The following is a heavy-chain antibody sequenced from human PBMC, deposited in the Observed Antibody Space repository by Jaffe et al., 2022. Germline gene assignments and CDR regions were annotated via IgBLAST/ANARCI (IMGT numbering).Heavy chain of an antibody. V-gene: IGHV1-2*02. CDR1: GYTFTGYY. J-gene: IGHJ4*02. CDR3: ARDSRGAGTYDSSGYYLEREYYFDY. D-gene: IGHD3-22*01. CDR2: INPNSGGT. Sequence: QVQLVQSGAEVKKPGASVKVSCKASGYTFTGYYMHWVRQAPGQGLEWMGWINPNSGGTNYAQKFQGRVTMTRDTSISTAYMELSRLRSDDTAVYYCARDSRGAGTYDSSGYYLEREYYFDYWGQGTLVTVSS.